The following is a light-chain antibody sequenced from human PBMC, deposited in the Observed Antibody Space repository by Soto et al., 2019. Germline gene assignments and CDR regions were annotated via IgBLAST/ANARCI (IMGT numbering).Light chain of an antibody. CDR1: QRISSN. Sequence: EIVMTQSPATLSVSPGERATLSCRASQRISSNLAWYQHKTGQAPRLLIYAASTRATGIPARFSGSGSETEFTLTISSLQSEDFAVYYCQHRMNWPLTFGQGTRLEIK. CDR3: QHRMNWPLT. V-gene: IGKV3-15*01. J-gene: IGKJ5*01. CDR2: AAS.